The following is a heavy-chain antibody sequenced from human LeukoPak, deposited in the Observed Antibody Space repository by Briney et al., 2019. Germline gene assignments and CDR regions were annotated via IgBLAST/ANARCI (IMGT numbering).Heavy chain of an antibody. Sequence: GGSLRLSCAASGFTFSSYAMSWVRQAPGKGLEWVSAISGSGGSTYYADSVKGRFTISRDNSKNTLYLQMNSLRAEDTAVYYCAKVLWFGELLGDAFDIWGQGTMVTVSS. CDR1: GFTFSSYA. CDR2: ISGSGGST. D-gene: IGHD3-10*01. CDR3: AKVLWFGELLGDAFDI. V-gene: IGHV3-23*01. J-gene: IGHJ3*02.